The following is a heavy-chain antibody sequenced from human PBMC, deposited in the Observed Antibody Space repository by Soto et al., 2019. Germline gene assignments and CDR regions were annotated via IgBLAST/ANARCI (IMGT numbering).Heavy chain of an antibody. Sequence: ASVKVSSKASGYTFTSYAMHWVRQAPGQRLEWMGWINAGNGNTKYSQKFQGRVTITRDTSASTAYMELSSLRSEDTAVYYCASSYSNYALIDYYYYGMDVWGQGTTVTVSS. CDR3: ASSYSNYALIDYYYYGMDV. D-gene: IGHD4-4*01. CDR2: INAGNGNT. CDR1: GYTFTSYA. J-gene: IGHJ6*02. V-gene: IGHV1-3*01.